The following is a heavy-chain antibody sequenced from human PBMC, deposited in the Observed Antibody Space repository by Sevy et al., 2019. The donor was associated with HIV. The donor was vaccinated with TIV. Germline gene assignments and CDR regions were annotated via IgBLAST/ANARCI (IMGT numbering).Heavy chain of an antibody. Sequence: ASVKVSCKISGYTLTSYHITWVRQAPGQGPECMGRISPHNGDTNYAPKFQGRVTMITDKSTSTAYMELRSLRSDDTAVYYCARAHCSGGRCYSLAYWGQGPLVTVSS. J-gene: IGHJ4*02. V-gene: IGHV1-18*01. D-gene: IGHD2-15*01. CDR3: ARAHCSGGRCYSLAY. CDR2: ISPHNGDT. CDR1: GYTLTSYH.